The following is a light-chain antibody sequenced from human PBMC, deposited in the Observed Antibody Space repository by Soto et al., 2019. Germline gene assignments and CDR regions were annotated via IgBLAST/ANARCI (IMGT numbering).Light chain of an antibody. CDR3: HQYGSSLWT. Sequence: EVVMTQSPATLSVSPGDRATLSCRASQSSSTSLAWYQQKPGQAPRLLIYGASSRATGIPDRFSGSGSGTDFTLTISRLEPEDFAVYYCHQYGSSLWTFGQGTQVEIK. CDR2: GAS. J-gene: IGKJ1*01. CDR1: QSSSTS. V-gene: IGKV3-20*01.